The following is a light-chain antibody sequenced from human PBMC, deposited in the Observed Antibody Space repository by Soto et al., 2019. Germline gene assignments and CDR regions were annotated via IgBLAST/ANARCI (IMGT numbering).Light chain of an antibody. CDR1: SGHSSYI. V-gene: IGLV4-60*02. CDR2: LEGSGSY. CDR3: ETWDSNTHV. Sequence: QSVLTQSSSASASLGSSVKLTCTLSSGHSSYIIAWHQQQPGKAPRYLMKLEGSGSYNKGSGVPDRLSGSSSGADRYLTISNLQFEDEADYYCETWDSNTHVFGGGTKVTVL. J-gene: IGLJ3*02.